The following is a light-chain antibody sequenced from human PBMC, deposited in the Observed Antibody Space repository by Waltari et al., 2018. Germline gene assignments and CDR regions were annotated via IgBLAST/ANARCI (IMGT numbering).Light chain of an antibody. V-gene: IGKV1-12*01. Sequence: IQMTQSPSSVSASVGDRVTITCRASEGINSWLAWYQQKPGKAPKVLIYAASNLQSGVPSRFSGSGSGTEFTLTITSLQPEDFATYYCQQANSFPWTFGQGTKVEIK. CDR3: QQANSFPWT. J-gene: IGKJ1*01. CDR1: EGINSW. CDR2: AAS.